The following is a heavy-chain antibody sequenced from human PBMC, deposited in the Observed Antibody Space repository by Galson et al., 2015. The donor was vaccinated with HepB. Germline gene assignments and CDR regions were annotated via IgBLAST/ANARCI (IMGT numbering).Heavy chain of an antibody. V-gene: IGHV3-73*01. CDR3: ARMGDLSGYSSC. Sequence: SLRLSCAGSGFTFSGSAMHWVRQASGKGLEWVGRIGCASYNYATAYTASVKGRFTLSRDDSKNTAFLQMNSLRTEDTAVYYCARMGDLSGYSSCWGQGTLVTVSS. D-gene: IGHD3-22*01. CDR2: IGCASYNYAT. CDR1: GFTFSGSA. J-gene: IGHJ4*02.